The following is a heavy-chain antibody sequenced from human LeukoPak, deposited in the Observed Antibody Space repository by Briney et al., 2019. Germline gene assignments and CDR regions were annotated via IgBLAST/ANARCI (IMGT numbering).Heavy chain of an antibody. CDR1: GYTFTGYY. D-gene: IGHD3-10*01. Sequence: GASVKVSCKASGYTFTGYYIHWVRQAPGQGLECMGRINPNSGGTNYAQKFQGRVTMTRDTSISTAYMELSRLRSDDMAVYYCARGGSGSYFSWLDPWGQGTLVTVSS. CDR3: ARGGSGSYFSWLDP. V-gene: IGHV1-2*02. J-gene: IGHJ5*02. CDR2: INPNSGGT.